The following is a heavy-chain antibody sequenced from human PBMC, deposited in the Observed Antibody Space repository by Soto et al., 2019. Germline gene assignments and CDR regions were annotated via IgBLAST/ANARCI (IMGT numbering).Heavy chain of an antibody. CDR2: INHSGST. Sequence: QVQLQQWGAGLLKPSETLSLTCAVYGGSFSGYYWSWIRQPPGKGLAWIGEINHSGSTNYNPSLKSRVTISVDTSKNQFSLKLSSVTAADTAVYYCARKGRPGDFWSGYYGWFDPWGQGTLVTVSS. D-gene: IGHD3-3*01. CDR3: ARKGRPGDFWSGYYGWFDP. CDR1: GGSFSGYY. J-gene: IGHJ5*02. V-gene: IGHV4-34*01.